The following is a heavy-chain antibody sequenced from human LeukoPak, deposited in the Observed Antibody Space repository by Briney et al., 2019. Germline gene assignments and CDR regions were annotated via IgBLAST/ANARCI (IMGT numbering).Heavy chain of an antibody. CDR2: IIPIFGTA. CDR1: GGTFISYA. CDR3: AREISFGRFLNAFDI. V-gene: IGHV1-69*13. Sequence: SVKVTCKASGGTFISYAISWVRQAPGQGLEWMGGIIPIFGTANYAQKFQGRVTITADETTSTAYMELSSLRSEDTAVYYCAREISFGRFLNAFDIWGQGTMVTVSS. D-gene: IGHD3-3*01. J-gene: IGHJ3*02.